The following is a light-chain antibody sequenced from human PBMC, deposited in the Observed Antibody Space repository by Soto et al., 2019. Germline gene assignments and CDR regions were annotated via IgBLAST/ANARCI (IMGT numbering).Light chain of an antibody. CDR2: QDN. Sequence: SYELTQPPSVSVSPGQIASITCSGDKLGDKYACWYHQKPGQSPVLVIYQDNKRPSGIPERFSGSNSGNTATLTISGTQAMDEADYYCQAWDSSTAVFGGGTKLTVL. J-gene: IGLJ2*01. CDR1: KLGDKY. V-gene: IGLV3-1*01. CDR3: QAWDSSTAV.